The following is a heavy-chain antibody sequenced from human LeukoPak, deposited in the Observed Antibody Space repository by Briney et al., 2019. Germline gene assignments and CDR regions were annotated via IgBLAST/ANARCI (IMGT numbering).Heavy chain of an antibody. CDR3: ARDAMAHLRFLDRYWFDP. D-gene: IGHD3-3*01. V-gene: IGHV3-48*04. J-gene: IGHJ5*02. CDR2: ISSSSSTI. CDR1: GFTFSSYS. Sequence: GGSLRLSCAASGFTFSSYSMNWVRQAPGKGLEWVSYISSSSSTIYYADSVKGRFTISRDNAKNSLYPQMNSLRAEDTAVYYCARDAMAHLRFLDRYWFDPWGQGTLVTVSS.